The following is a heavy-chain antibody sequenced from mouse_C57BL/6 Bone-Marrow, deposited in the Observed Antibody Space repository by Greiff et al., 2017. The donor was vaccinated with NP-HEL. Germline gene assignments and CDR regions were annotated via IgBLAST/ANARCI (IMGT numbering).Heavy chain of an antibody. D-gene: IGHD1-1*01. CDR1: GFTFSDYG. Sequence: EVKLMESGGGLVKPGGSLKLSCAASGFTFSDYGMHWVRQAPEKGLAWVAYISSGSSTIYYADTVKGRFTISRDNAKNTLFLQMTSLRSEDTAMYYCARNDYYGSSPYAMDYWGQGTSVTVSS. J-gene: IGHJ4*01. CDR2: ISSGSSTI. CDR3: ARNDYYGSSPYAMDY. V-gene: IGHV5-17*01.